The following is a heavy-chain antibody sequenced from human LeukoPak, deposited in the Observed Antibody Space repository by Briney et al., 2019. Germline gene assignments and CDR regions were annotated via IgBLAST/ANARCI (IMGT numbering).Heavy chain of an antibody. CDR1: GGSISSSSYY. J-gene: IGHJ5*02. CDR3: AGIVLMVYANWFDP. Sequence: SETLSLTCTVSGGSISSSSYYWGWIRQPPGKGLEWIGSIYYSGSTYYNPSLKSRVTISVDTSKNQFSLKLSSVTAADPAVYYCAGIVLMVYANWFDPWGRGTLVTVSS. CDR2: IYYSGST. V-gene: IGHV4-39*01. D-gene: IGHD2-8*01.